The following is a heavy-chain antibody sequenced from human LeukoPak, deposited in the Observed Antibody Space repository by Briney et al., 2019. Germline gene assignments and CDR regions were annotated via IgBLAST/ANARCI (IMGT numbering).Heavy chain of an antibody. D-gene: IGHD3-10*01. CDR2: IDPSDSYT. CDR1: GYSFTTYW. CDR3: ARLNYYGSGSYSHDY. Sequence: GESLKISCKGSGYSFTTYWIRWVRQMPGKGLEWMGRIDPSDSYTKYSPSFQGLVTLSADKSISTAYLQWSSLVASDTAMYYCARLNYYGSGSYSHDYWGQGTLVTVSS. V-gene: IGHV5-10-1*01. J-gene: IGHJ4*02.